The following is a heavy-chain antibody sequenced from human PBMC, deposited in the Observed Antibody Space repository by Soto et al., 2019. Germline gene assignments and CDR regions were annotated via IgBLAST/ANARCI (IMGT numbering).Heavy chain of an antibody. CDR3: ARHAGSSSEQRDWFDP. Sequence: GESLKISCKGSGYSFTSYWISWVRQMPGKGLEWMGRIDPSDSYTNYSPSFQGHVTISADKSISTAYLQWSSLKASDTAMYCCARHAGSSSEQRDWFDPWGQGTLVTVSS. D-gene: IGHD6-6*01. V-gene: IGHV5-10-1*01. CDR1: GYSFTSYW. J-gene: IGHJ5*02. CDR2: IDPSDSYT.